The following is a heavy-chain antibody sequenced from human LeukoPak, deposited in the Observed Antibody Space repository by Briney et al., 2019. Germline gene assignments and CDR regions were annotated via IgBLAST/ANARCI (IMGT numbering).Heavy chain of an antibody. CDR1: GFTSSSYS. Sequence: SGGSLRLSCAASGFTSSSYSMNWVRQAPGKGLEWVSSISSSSSYIYYADSVKGRFTISRDNAKNSLYLQMNSLRAEDTAVYYCARDHWGGASGDEVTWGQGTLVTVSS. J-gene: IGHJ5*02. D-gene: IGHD2-15*01. CDR2: ISSSSSYI. CDR3: ARDHWGGASGDEVT. V-gene: IGHV3-21*01.